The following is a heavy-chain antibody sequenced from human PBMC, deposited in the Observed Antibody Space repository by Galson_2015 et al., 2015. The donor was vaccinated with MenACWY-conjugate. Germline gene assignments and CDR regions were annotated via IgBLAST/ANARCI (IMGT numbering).Heavy chain of an antibody. J-gene: IGHJ4*02. Sequence: SETLSLTCTVSGGSISSHYWSWIRQPPGKGLEWIGYIYYSGSTNYNPSLKSRVTISIDTSKNQFSLKLSSVTAADTAVYFCARQGVRAAGSNWYGYFDYWGQGTLVTVSS. D-gene: IGHD6-13*01. CDR2: IYYSGST. CDR1: GGSISSHY. CDR3: ARQGVRAAGSNWYGYFDY. V-gene: IGHV4-59*08.